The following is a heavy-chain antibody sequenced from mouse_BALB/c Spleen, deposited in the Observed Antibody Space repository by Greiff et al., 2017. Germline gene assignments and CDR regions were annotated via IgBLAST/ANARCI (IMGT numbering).Heavy chain of an antibody. J-gene: IGHJ4*01. D-gene: IGHD2-1*01. CDR3: ARRPMVTTGFYYAMDY. Sequence: QVQLKESGAELMKPGASVKISCKATGYTFSSYWIEWVKQRPGHGLEWIGEILPGSGSTNYNEKFKGKATFTADTSSNTAYMQLSSLTSEDSAVYYCARRPMVTTGFYYAMDYWGQGTSVTVSS. CDR1: GYTFSSYW. V-gene: IGHV1-9*01. CDR2: ILPGSGST.